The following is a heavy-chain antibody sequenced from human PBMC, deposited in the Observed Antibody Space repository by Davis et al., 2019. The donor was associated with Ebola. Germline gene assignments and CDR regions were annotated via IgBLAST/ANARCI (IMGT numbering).Heavy chain of an antibody. J-gene: IGHJ5*02. CDR3: ARVATDWFDP. CDR1: GFTFSSYW. CDR2: INGDATIT. V-gene: IGHV3-74*01. Sequence: GESLKISCAASGFTFSSYWMHWVRQTPGTGLVWVSNINGDATITNYADSVKGRFTISRDNAKNTLYLQMNILRVEDAGLYFCARVATDWFDPWGQGTLVTVSS.